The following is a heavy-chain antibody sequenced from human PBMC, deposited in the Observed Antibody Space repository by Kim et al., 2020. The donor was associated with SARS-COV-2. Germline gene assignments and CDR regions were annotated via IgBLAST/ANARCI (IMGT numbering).Heavy chain of an antibody. CDR3: AGSPRGVDY. CDR2: ISPGGSA. Sequence: GGSLRLSCAASGFSFSDRHMSWIRQAPGKGLEWVSYISPGGSAAYADSVKGRFSISRDNAKKSLYLQMNSLRAEDTAVYYCAGSPRGVDYWGQGTLVIVS. D-gene: IGHD3-16*01. CDR1: GFSFSDRH. J-gene: IGHJ4*02. V-gene: IGHV3-11*04.